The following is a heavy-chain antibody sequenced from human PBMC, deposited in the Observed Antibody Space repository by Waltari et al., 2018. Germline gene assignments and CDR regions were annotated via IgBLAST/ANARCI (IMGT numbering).Heavy chain of an antibody. V-gene: IGHV3-48*03. Sequence: EVQLVESGGRLVQPGGSLRLCCAAFVFLLSCYEMNWVRQAPGKGLEWVSYMSRSGDKMYYADSVKGRFTISRDNARKSLYLQMNSLRADDTAVYYCARDPAQLGGESDNWGQGTLVTVSS. CDR2: MSRSGDKM. D-gene: IGHD6-13*01. CDR3: ARDPAQLGGESDN. CDR1: VFLLSCYE. J-gene: IGHJ4*02.